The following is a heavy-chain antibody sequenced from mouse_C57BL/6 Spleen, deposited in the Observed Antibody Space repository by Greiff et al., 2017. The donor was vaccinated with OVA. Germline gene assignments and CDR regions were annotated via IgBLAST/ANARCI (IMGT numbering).Heavy chain of an antibody. CDR2: ISSGSSTI. D-gene: IGHD2-5*01. J-gene: IGHJ2*01. Sequence: EVQLQESGGGLVKPGGSLKLSCAASGFTFSDYGMHWVRQAPEKGLEWVAYISSGSSTIYYADTVKGRFTISRDNAKNTLFLQMTSLRSEDTAMYYCASYSNYGYFDYWGQGTTLTVSS. V-gene: IGHV5-17*01. CDR1: GFTFSDYG. CDR3: ASYSNYGYFDY.